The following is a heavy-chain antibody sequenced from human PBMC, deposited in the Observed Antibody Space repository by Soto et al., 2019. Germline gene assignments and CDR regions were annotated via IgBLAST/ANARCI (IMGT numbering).Heavy chain of an antibody. V-gene: IGHV4-39*01. CDR3: ARHRVEETGSDGDY. Sequence: QLQLQESGPGLVKPSETLSLTCTVSGGSISSSSYYWGWIRQPPGKGLEWIGSIYYSGSTYYNPSLKSRVTISVDTSKNQFSLKLSSVTAADTAVYYCARHRVEETGSDGDYWGQGTLVTVSS. CDR2: IYYSGST. J-gene: IGHJ4*02. D-gene: IGHD2-15*01. CDR1: GGSISSSSYY.